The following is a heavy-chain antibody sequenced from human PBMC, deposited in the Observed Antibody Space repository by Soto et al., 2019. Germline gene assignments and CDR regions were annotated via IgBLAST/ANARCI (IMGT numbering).Heavy chain of an antibody. V-gene: IGHV3-30*18. Sequence: QVQLVESGGGVVQPGRSLRLSCAASGFTFSSYGMHWVRQAPGKGLEWVAVLSYDGSNKYYADSVKGRFTISRDNSKNTLYLQMNSLRAEDTAVYYCAKALAAAGKKSYGMDVWGQGTTVTVSS. CDR3: AKALAAAGKKSYGMDV. D-gene: IGHD6-13*01. CDR1: GFTFSSYG. J-gene: IGHJ6*02. CDR2: LSYDGSNK.